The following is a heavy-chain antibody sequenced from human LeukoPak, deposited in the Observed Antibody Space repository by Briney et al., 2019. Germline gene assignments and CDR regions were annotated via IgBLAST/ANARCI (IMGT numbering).Heavy chain of an antibody. CDR1: GFTVSSNY. V-gene: IGHV3-66*01. Sequence: QTGGSLRLSCVASGFTVSSNYMSWVRQAPGKGLEWVSVIYTGGSTYYADSVKGRFTISRDDSKNTLYLQMHSLRAEDTAVYYCARGLYYYDSSGYYYYWGQGTLVTVSS. J-gene: IGHJ4*02. D-gene: IGHD3-22*01. CDR3: ARGLYYYDSSGYYYY. CDR2: IYTGGST.